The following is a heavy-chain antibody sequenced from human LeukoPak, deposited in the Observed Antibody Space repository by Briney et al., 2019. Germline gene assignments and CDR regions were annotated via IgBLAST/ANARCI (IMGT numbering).Heavy chain of an antibody. CDR2: INPNSGGT. D-gene: IGHD6-13*01. CDR3: ARGVSSSEPYYFDY. Sequence: ASVKVSCKASGYTFTDYHMHWVRQAPGQGLEWMGWINPNSGGTNYAQKFQGWVTMTRDTSISTAYMELSRLRSDDTAVYYCARGVSSSEPYYFDYWGQGTLVTVSS. J-gene: IGHJ4*02. CDR1: GYTFTDYH. V-gene: IGHV1-2*04.